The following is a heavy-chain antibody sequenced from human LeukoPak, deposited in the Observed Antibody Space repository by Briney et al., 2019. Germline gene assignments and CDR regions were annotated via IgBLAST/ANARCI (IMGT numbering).Heavy chain of an antibody. Sequence: SETLSLTCTVSGGSISSSSYYWGWIRQPPGKGLEWIGRIYTSGSTNYNPSLKSRVTMSVDTSKNQFSLKLSSVTAADTAVYYCAREGYCSGGSCKRGAFDIWGQGTMVTVSS. J-gene: IGHJ3*02. CDR2: IYTSGST. CDR1: GGSISSSSYY. CDR3: AREGYCSGGSCKRGAFDI. D-gene: IGHD2-15*01. V-gene: IGHV4-39*07.